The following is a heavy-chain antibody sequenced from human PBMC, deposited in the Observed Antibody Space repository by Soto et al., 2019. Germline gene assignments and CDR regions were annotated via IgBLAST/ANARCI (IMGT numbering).Heavy chain of an antibody. V-gene: IGHV1-58*01. D-gene: IGHD3-22*01. Sequence: SVKVSCKASGFTFTSSAVQWVRQARGQRLEWIGWIVVGSGNTNYAQKFQERVTITRDMSTSTAYMELSSLRSEDTAVYYCAVDPSYYYDGSGYLLDYPGQGSLVTVSS. CDR3: AVDPSYYYDGSGYLLDY. J-gene: IGHJ4*02. CDR2: IVVGSGNT. CDR1: GFTFTSSA.